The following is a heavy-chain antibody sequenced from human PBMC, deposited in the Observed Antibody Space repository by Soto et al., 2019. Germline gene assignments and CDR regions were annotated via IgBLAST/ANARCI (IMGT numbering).Heavy chain of an antibody. J-gene: IGHJ6*02. CDR2: ISAYNGNT. CDR1: GYTLTSYG. CDR3: ARDPPGGMDV. Sequence: QVQLVQSGAEVKKPGASVQVSCKASGYTLTSYGISWVRQAHGQGHEWMGRISAYNGNTNYAQKLQGRVTMTTDTSTSTAYMELRIRRSDDTAVYYCARDPPGGMDVCGQGTTVTVSS. V-gene: IGHV1-18*01.